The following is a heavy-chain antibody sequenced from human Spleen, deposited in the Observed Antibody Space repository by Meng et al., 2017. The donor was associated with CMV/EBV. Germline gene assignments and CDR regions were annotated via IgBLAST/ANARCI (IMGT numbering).Heavy chain of an antibody. CDR2: IGAYNGDT. CDR1: GYTFTSYG. V-gene: IGHV1-18*01. Sequence: ASVKVSCKASGYTFTSYGITWVRQAPGQGLEWMGWIGAYNGDTNYAQKLQGRVAMTTDTSTSTAYMELRSLRSDDTAVYYCARGRQHCTSTSCYGLGIRDRYYYYGMDVWGQGTTVTVSS. D-gene: IGHD2-2*01. J-gene: IGHJ6*02. CDR3: ARGRQHCTSTSCYGLGIRDRYYYYGMDV.